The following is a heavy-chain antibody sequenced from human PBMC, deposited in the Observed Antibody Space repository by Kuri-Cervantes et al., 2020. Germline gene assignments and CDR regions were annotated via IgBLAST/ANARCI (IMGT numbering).Heavy chain of an antibody. CDR1: GFTFSSDG. J-gene: IGHJ4*02. CDR2: IWYDGSNK. V-gene: IGHV3-33*01. D-gene: IGHD3-10*01. CDR3: AISDMVRGVISRGLSF. Sequence: GGSLRLSCAASGFTFSSDGMHWVRQAPGKGLEWVAVIWYDGSNKYYADSVKGRFTISRDNSKNTLYLQMNSLRAEDTAVYYCAISDMVRGVISRGLSFWGQGTLVTVSS.